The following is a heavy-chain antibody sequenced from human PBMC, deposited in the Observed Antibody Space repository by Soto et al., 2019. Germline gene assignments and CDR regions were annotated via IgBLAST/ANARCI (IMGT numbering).Heavy chain of an antibody. CDR2: IYHSGST. V-gene: IGHV4-4*02. CDR1: GGSISSSNW. CDR3: AKAYGNYYLDY. D-gene: IGHD1-7*01. J-gene: IGHJ4*02. Sequence: QVQLQESGPGLVKPSGTLSLTCTVSGGSISSSNWWNWVRQPPGKGLEWIGEIYHSGSTNYNPSLKSRVTMSVDKSKNQFSLKLSSVTAADTAVYYCAKAYGNYYLDYWGQGTLVTVSS.